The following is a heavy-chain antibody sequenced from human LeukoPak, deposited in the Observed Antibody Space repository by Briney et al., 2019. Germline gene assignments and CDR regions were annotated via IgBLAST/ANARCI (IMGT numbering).Heavy chain of an antibody. V-gene: IGHV3-7*01. J-gene: IGHJ5*02. CDR3: ARDWGYNWFDP. CDR2: IKQGGSEK. Sequence: GGSLRLSCAASGFTFSSYWMSWVRQAPGKGLEWVANIKQGGSEKYYVDSVKGRFTISRDNAKNSLYLQMNSLRAEDTAVYYCARDWGYNWFDPWGQGTLVTVSS. D-gene: IGHD3-16*01. CDR1: GFTFSSYW.